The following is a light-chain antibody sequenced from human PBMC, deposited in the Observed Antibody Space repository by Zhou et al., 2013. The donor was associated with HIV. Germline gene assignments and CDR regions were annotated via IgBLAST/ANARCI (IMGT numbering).Light chain of an antibody. Sequence: DIQMTQSPSSLSASVGGRVTITCRASQYITTWLAWYQHKPGKVPKLLIYKSSTLNTGVPSRFSGSGSGTEFTLTINNVHPDDFATYYCQQYNSYWTFGQGTKVEI. V-gene: IGKV1-5*03. J-gene: IGKJ1*01. CDR1: QYITTW. CDR3: QQYNSYWT. CDR2: KSS.